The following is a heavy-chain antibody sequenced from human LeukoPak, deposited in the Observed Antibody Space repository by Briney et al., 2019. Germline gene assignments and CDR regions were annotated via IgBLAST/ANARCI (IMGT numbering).Heavy chain of an antibody. Sequence: SETLSLTCPVSGASISSYYWSWIRQSPGKGLEWIGYIYYSGSTHYNPSLKSRVTISVDTSKNQFSLKLSSVTAADTAVYYCASGPYPAAGTDHQFDYWGQGTLVTVSS. J-gene: IGHJ4*02. CDR1: GASISSYY. V-gene: IGHV4-59*01. CDR3: ASGPYPAAGTDHQFDY. D-gene: IGHD6-13*01. CDR2: IYYSGST.